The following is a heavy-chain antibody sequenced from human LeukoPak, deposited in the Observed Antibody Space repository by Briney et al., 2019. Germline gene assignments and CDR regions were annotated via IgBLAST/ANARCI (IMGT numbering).Heavy chain of an antibody. D-gene: IGHD3-16*02. V-gene: IGHV1-8*01. CDR2: MNPNSGNT. CDR1: GYTFTSCD. J-gene: IGHJ4*02. Sequence: GASVKVSCKASGYTFTSCDINWVRQATGQGLEWMGWMNPNSGNTGYAQKFQGRVTMTRNTSISTAYMELSSLRSEDTAVYYCARWGYDYVWGSYRFDYWGQGTLVTVSS. CDR3: ARWGYDYVWGSYRFDY.